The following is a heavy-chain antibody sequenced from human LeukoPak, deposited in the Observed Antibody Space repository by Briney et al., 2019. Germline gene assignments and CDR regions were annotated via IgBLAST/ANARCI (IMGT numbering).Heavy chain of an antibody. CDR2: ISAYNGNT. D-gene: IGHD5-18*01. J-gene: IGHJ4*02. Sequence: ASVKVSCKASGYTFTSYGISWVRQAPGQGLEWMGWISAYNGNTNYAQKLQGRVTMTTDTSTSTAYMELRSLRSDDTAVYYCARGPYVHTAMVPFDYWGQGTLVTVSS. CDR3: ARGPYVHTAMVPFDY. V-gene: IGHV1-18*01. CDR1: GYTFTSYG.